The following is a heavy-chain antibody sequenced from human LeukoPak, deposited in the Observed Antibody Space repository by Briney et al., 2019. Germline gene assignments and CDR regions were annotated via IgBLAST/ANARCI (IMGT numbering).Heavy chain of an antibody. Sequence: ASVKDSCKASGYTYTSYDINWVRQATGQGLDGMGWMNPNSSNTGYAQKFQGRVTMTRNTSISTAYMELSSLRSEDTAVYYCAREYSSSGYYNYYYMDVWGKGTTVTVSS. CDR2: MNPNSSNT. J-gene: IGHJ6*03. D-gene: IGHD6-13*01. CDR3: AREYSSSGYYNYYYMDV. V-gene: IGHV1-8*01. CDR1: GYTYTSYD.